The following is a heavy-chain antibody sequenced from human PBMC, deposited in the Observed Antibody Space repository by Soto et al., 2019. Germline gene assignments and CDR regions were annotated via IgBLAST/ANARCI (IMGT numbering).Heavy chain of an antibody. D-gene: IGHD3-3*01. CDR1: GFTFSSYG. J-gene: IGHJ6*02. Sequence: GGSLRLSCAASGFTFSSYGIHWVRQAPGKGLEWVAVIWYDGSNKYYADSVKGRFTISRDNSKNKLYLQMNSLRAEDTALYYCARGNRFEYSYGLDAWGQGTTVTVSS. V-gene: IGHV3-33*01. CDR2: IWYDGSNK. CDR3: ARGNRFEYSYGLDA.